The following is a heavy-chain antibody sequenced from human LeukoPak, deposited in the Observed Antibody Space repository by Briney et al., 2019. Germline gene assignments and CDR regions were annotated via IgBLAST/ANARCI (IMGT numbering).Heavy chain of an antibody. CDR2: IIPIFGTA. J-gene: IGHJ6*02. Sequence: SVKVSCKASGGTFSSYAISWVRQAPGQGLEWMGGIIPIFGTANYAQKFQGRVTITADESTSTAYMELSSLRSEDTAVYYCARFCSSTSCYPYYYGLDVWGQGTRVTVSS. D-gene: IGHD2-2*01. CDR3: ARFCSSTSCYPYYYGLDV. V-gene: IGHV1-69*13. CDR1: GGTFSSYA.